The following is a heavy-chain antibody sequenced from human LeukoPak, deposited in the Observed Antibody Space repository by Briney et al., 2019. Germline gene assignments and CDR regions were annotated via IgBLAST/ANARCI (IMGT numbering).Heavy chain of an antibody. CDR1: GYTFTTVG. V-gene: IGHV1-18*04. CDR3: QKKDY. J-gene: IGHJ4*01. CDR2: ISRYSPAT. Sequence: ASVRVSSTASGYTFTTVGISWVRQAPEQGHEWLGWISRYSPATRTAQQIQDRVTLIINKLTNTAYMELRSMTSGDTTLYYSQKKDYWGQGTMVTVSS.